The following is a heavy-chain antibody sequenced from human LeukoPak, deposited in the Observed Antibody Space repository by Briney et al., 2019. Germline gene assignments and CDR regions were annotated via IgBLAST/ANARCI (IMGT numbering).Heavy chain of an antibody. Sequence: PGGSLRLSCAASGFTFSSYAMHWVRQAPGKGLEWVAVMSYDGSNKYYADSVRGRFTTSRDNSKSTLYLQMNSLRPEDTAIYYCAKDFSTAPLRFLEWLPPYYYYGMDVWGQGTTVTVSS. CDR3: AKDFSTAPLRFLEWLPPYYYYGMDV. CDR2: MSYDGSNK. V-gene: IGHV3-30*04. CDR1: GFTFSSYA. J-gene: IGHJ6*02. D-gene: IGHD3-3*01.